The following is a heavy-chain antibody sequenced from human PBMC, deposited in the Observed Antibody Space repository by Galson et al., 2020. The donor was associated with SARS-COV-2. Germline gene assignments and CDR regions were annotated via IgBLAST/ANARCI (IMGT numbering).Heavy chain of an antibody. J-gene: IGHJ2*01. CDR1: GYYVSTNNY. V-gene: IGHV4-38-2*01. D-gene: IGHD3-22*01. Sequence: SQTLSPTCPVSGYYVSTNNYWRWDRQPPGRGLEWIGSVYTSGTTHYNPSLKSRVTISVDTSKNQFSLRLDPVTAADTALYYCARQGVNMLVLVTVPGWYFDLWGRGTLVTVSS. CDR3: ARQGVNMLVLVTVPGWYFDL. CDR2: VYTSGTT.